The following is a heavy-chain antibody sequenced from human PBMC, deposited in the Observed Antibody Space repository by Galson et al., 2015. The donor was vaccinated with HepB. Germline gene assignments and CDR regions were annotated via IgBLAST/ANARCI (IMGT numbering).Heavy chain of an antibody. CDR3: ARHGFYCSGGSCYLDY. CDR2: IIPIFGTA. J-gene: IGHJ4*02. V-gene: IGHV1-69*13. Sequence: SVKVSCKASGGTFSSYAISWVRQAPGQGLEWMGGIIPIFGTANYAQKFQGRVTITADESTSTAYMELSSLRSEDTAVYYCARHGFYCSGGSCYLDYWGQGTLVTVSS. D-gene: IGHD2-15*01. CDR1: GGTFSSYA.